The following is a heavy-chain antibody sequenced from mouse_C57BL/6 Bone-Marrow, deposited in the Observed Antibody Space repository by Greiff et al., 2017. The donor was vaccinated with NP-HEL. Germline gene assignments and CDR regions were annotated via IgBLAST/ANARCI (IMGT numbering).Heavy chain of an antibody. CDR3: ARRYYGYWYFDV. D-gene: IGHD1-1*01. CDR2: IDPSDSET. Sequence: VKQSCKASGYTFTSYWMHWVKQRPIQGLEWIGNIDPSDSETHYNQKFKDKATLTVDKSSSTAYMQLSSLTSEDSAVDYGARRYYGYWYFDVWGTGTTVTVSS. V-gene: IGHV1-52*01. J-gene: IGHJ1*03. CDR1: GYTFTSYW.